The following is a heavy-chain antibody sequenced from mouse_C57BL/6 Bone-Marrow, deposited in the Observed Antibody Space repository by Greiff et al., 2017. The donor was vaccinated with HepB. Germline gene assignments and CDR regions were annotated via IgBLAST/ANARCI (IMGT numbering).Heavy chain of an antibody. CDR3: ARDYYYGSTYYYAMDY. D-gene: IGHD1-1*01. CDR2: ISDGGSYT. V-gene: IGHV5-4*01. CDR1: GFTFSSYA. Sequence: EVNVVESGGGLVKPGGSLKLSCAASGFTFSSYAMSWVRQTPEKRLEWVATISDGGSYTYYPDNVKGRITISRDNAKNNMYLQMSHLKSEDTAMYYCARDYYYGSTYYYAMDYWGQGTAVTVSS. J-gene: IGHJ4*01.